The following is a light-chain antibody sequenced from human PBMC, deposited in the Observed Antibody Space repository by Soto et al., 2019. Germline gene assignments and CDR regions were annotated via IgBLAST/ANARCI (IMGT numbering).Light chain of an antibody. V-gene: IGKV3-11*01. J-gene: IGKJ4*01. CDR2: GAS. Sequence: EIVLTQSPATLSLSPGERGTLSCWASQSVSTNLAWYQQKPGQAPRLLIYGASNRVTGIPARFSGSGSGTDFTLTISSLESEDFATYYCQHRANWPPGATFGGGTTLEI. CDR1: QSVSTN. CDR3: QHRANWPPGAT.